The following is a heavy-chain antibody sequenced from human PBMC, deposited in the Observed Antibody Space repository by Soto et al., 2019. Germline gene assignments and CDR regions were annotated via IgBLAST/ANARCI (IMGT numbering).Heavy chain of an antibody. Sequence: GGSLRLSCAASGFTFSSYSMSWVRQAPGKGLEWVSAISGSGGSTYYADSVKCRFTISRDNSKNTLYLQMNSLSAEDTAVYYCAKGHSIWAFAIWGQGTMVTVSS. CDR1: GFTFSSYS. CDR2: ISGSGGST. J-gene: IGHJ3*02. D-gene: IGHD3-9*01. V-gene: IGHV3-23*01. CDR3: AKGHSIWAFAI.